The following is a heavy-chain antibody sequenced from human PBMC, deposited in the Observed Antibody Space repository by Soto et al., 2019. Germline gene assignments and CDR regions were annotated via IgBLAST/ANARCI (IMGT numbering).Heavy chain of an antibody. Sequence: PSQTLSLTCTVSGGSISSYYWSWIRQPPGKGLEWIGSIYYSGSTKYNHSLKSRVTISVDTSKNQFSLKLSSVTAADTAVYYCARDRDYDSSGTNYYYYGMDVWGQGTTVTVS. J-gene: IGHJ6*02. CDR1: GGSISSYY. CDR2: IYYSGST. CDR3: ARDRDYDSSGTNYYYYGMDV. D-gene: IGHD3-22*01. V-gene: IGHV4-59*01.